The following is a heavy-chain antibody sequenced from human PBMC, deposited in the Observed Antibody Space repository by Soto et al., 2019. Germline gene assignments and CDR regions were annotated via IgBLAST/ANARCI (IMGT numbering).Heavy chain of an antibody. CDR1: GGSINNYY. CDR3: ARLGESSLWPFDS. V-gene: IGHV4-59*01. CDR2: IYYSGTT. J-gene: IGHJ4*02. Sequence: PSETLSLTCTVSGGSINNYYWNWIRQPPGKGLEWIGYIYYSGTTKYNPSLKSRVTISMDTSKNQFSLKLSSVTAADTAVYYCARLGESSLWPFDSWGQGTLVTVSS. D-gene: IGHD3-16*01.